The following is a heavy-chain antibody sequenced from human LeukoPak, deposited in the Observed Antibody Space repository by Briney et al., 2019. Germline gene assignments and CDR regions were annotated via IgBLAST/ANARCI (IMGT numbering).Heavy chain of an antibody. V-gene: IGHV4-4*07. CDR3: ARDRYYYDSSGYYYAWYFDL. D-gene: IGHD3-22*01. CDR1: GRSISSYY. Sequence: SETLSLTCTVSGRSISSYYWSWIRQPAGKGLEWIGRIHTTGSTNYNPSLKSRVTMSVDTSKNQFSLKLSSVTAADTALYYCARDRYYYDSSGYYYAWYFDLWGRGTLVTVSS. CDR2: IHTTGST. J-gene: IGHJ2*01.